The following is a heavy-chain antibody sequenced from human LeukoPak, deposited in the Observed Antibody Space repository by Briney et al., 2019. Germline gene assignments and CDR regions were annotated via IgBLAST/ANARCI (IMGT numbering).Heavy chain of an antibody. Sequence: NASETLSLTCTVSGGSISSSSYYWGWIRQPPGKGLEWIGSIYYSGSTYYNPSLKSRVTISVDTSKNQFSLKLSSVTAADTAVYYCASSVIVVARAFDIWGQGTMVTVSS. V-gene: IGHV4-39*01. CDR2: IYYSGST. D-gene: IGHD3-22*01. J-gene: IGHJ3*02. CDR1: GGSISSSSYY. CDR3: ASSVIVVARAFDI.